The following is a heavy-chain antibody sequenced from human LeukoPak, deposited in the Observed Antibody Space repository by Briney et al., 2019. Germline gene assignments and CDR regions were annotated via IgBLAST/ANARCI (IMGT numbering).Heavy chain of an antibody. Sequence: GGSLRLSCAASGFTFSSYGMHWVRQAPGKGLEWVAVIWYDGSNKYYADSVKGRFTISRDNAKNSLYLQMNSLRAEDTAVYYCARGLRGSCYFCAFDIWGQGTMVTVSS. D-gene: IGHD2-15*01. CDR3: ARGLRGSCYFCAFDI. J-gene: IGHJ3*02. CDR2: IWYDGSNK. V-gene: IGHV3-33*01. CDR1: GFTFSSYG.